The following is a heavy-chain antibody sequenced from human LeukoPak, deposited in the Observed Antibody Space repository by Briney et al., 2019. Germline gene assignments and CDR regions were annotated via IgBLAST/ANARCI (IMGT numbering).Heavy chain of an antibody. CDR1: GYTFTSYD. CDR2: MNPNSGNT. J-gene: IGHJ4*02. CDR3: ARTRVRGPIRGKLYFDY. V-gene: IGHV1-8*01. Sequence: ASVKVSCKASGYTFTSYDTNWVRQATEQGLEWMGWMNPNSGNTGYAQKFQGRVTMTRNTSISTAYMELSSLRSEDTAVYYCARTRVRGPIRGKLYFDYWGQGTLVTVSS. D-gene: IGHD3-10*01.